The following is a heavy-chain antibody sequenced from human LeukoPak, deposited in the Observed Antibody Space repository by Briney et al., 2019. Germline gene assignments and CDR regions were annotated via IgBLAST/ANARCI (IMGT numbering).Heavy chain of an antibody. V-gene: IGHV1-8*03. CDR3: ARVGSGYSSGWNYGGDY. J-gene: IGHJ4*02. D-gene: IGHD6-19*01. CDR1: GYTFTSYD. Sequence: ASVKVSCKASGYTFTSYDINWVRQATGQGLEWMGWMNPNSGNTGCAQKFQGRVTITRNTSISTAYMELSSPRSEDTAVYYCARVGSGYSSGWNYGGDYWGQGTLVTVSS. CDR2: MNPNSGNT.